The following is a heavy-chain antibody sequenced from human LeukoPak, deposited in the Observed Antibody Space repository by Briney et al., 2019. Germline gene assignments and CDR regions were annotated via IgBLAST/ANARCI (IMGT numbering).Heavy chain of an antibody. D-gene: IGHD6-13*01. CDR1: GGSFSGYY. Sequence: SETLSLTXAVYGGSFSGYYWSWIRQPPGKGLEWIGEINHSGSTNYNPSLKSRVTISVDTSKNQFSLRLSSVTAADTAVYYCARDSSSWSTYYYMDVWGKGTTVTVSS. J-gene: IGHJ6*03. V-gene: IGHV4-34*01. CDR3: ARDSSSWSTYYYMDV. CDR2: INHSGST.